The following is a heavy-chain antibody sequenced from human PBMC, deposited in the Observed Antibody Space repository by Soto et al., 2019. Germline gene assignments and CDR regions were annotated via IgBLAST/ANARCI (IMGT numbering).Heavy chain of an antibody. CDR2: IYSGGST. D-gene: IGHD1-26*01. V-gene: IGHV3-66*01. CDR3: ARDQGDGFSYYGMDV. CDR1: GFTVSSNY. Sequence: EVQLVESGGGLVQPGGSLRLSCAASGFTVSSNYMSWVRQAPGKGLEWVSVIYSGGSTYYADSVKGRFTISRDNSKNTLYLQMNSLRAEDTAVYYCARDQGDGFSYYGMDVWGQGTTVTVSS. J-gene: IGHJ6*02.